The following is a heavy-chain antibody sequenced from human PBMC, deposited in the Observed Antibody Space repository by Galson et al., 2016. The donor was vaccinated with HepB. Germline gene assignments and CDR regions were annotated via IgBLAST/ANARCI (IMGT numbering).Heavy chain of an antibody. CDR2: IYYSGST. CDR1: GDSVSSGTYS. J-gene: IGHJ4*02. D-gene: IGHD1-26*01. Sequence: SETLSLTCIVSGDSVSSGTYSWSWIRQPPGKGLEWIGYIYYSGSTNYNPSLKSRVTISVDTSKNQFSLKLSSVTAADTAVYYCAGSYSESYHYFDYWGQGTLVTVSS. V-gene: IGHV4-61*01. CDR3: AGSYSESYHYFDY.